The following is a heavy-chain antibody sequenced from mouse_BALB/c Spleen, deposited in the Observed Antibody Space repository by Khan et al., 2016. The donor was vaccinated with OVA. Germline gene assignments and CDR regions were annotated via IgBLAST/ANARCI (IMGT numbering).Heavy chain of an antibody. J-gene: IGHJ2*01. Sequence: QVQLQQSGAELVKAGASVKMSCKASGYTFTSYWMHWVKQRLGQGLEWFAETNPTNGSTYYNEKFKSKATLTVDKYSSTAYMLLSSPTFEDSAVYYCARIKKIVATYFDYWGQGTTLTVSS. CDR3: ARIKKIVATYFDY. CDR1: GYTFTSYW. V-gene: IGHV1S81*02. D-gene: IGHD1-1*01. CDR2: TNPTNGST.